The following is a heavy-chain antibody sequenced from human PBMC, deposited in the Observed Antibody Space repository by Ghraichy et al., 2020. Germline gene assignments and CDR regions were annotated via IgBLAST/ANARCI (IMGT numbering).Heavy chain of an antibody. CDR1: GFTFSSYA. V-gene: IGHV3-23*01. J-gene: IGHJ3*02. CDR2: ISGSGGST. CDR3: AKVSVVVAATPDAFDI. Sequence: GGSLRLSCAASGFTFSSYAMSWVRQAPGKGLEWVSAISGSGGSTYYADSVKGRFTISRDNSKNTLYLQMNSRRAEDTAVYYCAKVSVVVAATPDAFDIWGQGTMVTVSS. D-gene: IGHD2-15*01.